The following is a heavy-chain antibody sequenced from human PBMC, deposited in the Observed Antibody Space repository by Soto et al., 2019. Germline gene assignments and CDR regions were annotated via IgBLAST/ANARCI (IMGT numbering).Heavy chain of an antibody. V-gene: IGHV4-31*03. J-gene: IGHJ4*02. Sequence: QVQLQVSGPGLVKPSQTLSLTCTVSRGSISSGGYYWSWIRQHPGKGLEWIGYIYYSWITYSNPSLKSRVTISVDTSKHQFSLKLSSVTAAYTAVYYCARVSFTFLYYWGQGTLVTVSS. CDR3: ARVSFTFLYY. CDR2: IYYSWIT. CDR1: RGSISSGGYY.